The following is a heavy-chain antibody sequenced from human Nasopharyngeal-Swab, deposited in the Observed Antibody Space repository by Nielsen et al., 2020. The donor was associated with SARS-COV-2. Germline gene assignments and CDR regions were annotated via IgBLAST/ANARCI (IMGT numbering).Heavy chain of an antibody. CDR3: ARHTDVTGYTD. CDR1: GASIPSSGSY. J-gene: IGHJ4*02. Sequence: SKTLSLTCTVSGASIPSSGSYWGWIRQPPGKGLEWVGRVFYTGTTFSNSSLESRVTISADTSKNQLSLRLSSMTAADTAVYYCARHTDVTGYTDWGQGTLVTVSS. D-gene: IGHD3-9*01. CDR2: VFYTGTT. V-gene: IGHV4-39*01.